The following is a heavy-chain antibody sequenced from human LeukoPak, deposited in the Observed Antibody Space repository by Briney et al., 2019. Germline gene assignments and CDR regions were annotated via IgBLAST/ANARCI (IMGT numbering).Heavy chain of an antibody. CDR3: ARILYSSNIDY. V-gene: IGHV4-39*07. CDR2: IFYSGST. D-gene: IGHD6-19*01. Sequence: SETLSLTCTVSSGSISTSNYYWGWVRQPPGKALEWIGNIFYSGSTYYNPSLTSRVTLSVDTSKNQFSLKLNSVTAADTAVYYCARILYSSNIDYWGQGTLVTVSS. J-gene: IGHJ4*02. CDR1: SGSISTSNYY.